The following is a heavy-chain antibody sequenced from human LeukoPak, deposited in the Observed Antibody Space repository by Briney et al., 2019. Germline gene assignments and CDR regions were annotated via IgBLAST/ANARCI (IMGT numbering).Heavy chain of an antibody. CDR3: ATGITMIVVVTKVGAFDI. J-gene: IGHJ3*02. CDR2: ISSSSSTI. D-gene: IGHD3-22*01. CDR1: GFTFSSYS. Sequence: PGGSLRLSCAASGFTFSSYSMNWVRQAPGKELEWVSYISSSSSTIYYADSVKGRFTISRDNAKNSLYLQMNSLRAEDTAVYYCATGITMIVVVTKVGAFDIWGQGTMVTVSS. V-gene: IGHV3-48*01.